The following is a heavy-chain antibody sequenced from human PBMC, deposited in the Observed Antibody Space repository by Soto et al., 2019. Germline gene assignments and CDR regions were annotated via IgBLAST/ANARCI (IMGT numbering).Heavy chain of an antibody. D-gene: IGHD1-1*01. CDR1: GFTFSNYA. Sequence: QVQLVESGGGVVQPGRSLRLSCAASGFTFSNYAMHWVRQAPGKGLEWVALTSYDGNNEYYTDSVKGRFTISRDNSKNTLFLQMNSPRPEDTAVYDWANDKGVFNWATSYFDFWGQGALVTVSS. CDR3: ANDKGVFNWATSYFDF. V-gene: IGHV3-30*18. J-gene: IGHJ4*02. CDR2: TSYDGNNE.